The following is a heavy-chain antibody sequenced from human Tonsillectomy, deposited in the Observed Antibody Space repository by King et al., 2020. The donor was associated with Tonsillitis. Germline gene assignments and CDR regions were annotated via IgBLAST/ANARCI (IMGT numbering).Heavy chain of an antibody. CDR1: GDSISSSSHY. CDR2: VYYRGDT. J-gene: IGHJ4*02. D-gene: IGHD2-15*01. V-gene: IGHV4-39*02. CDR3: AREAFCSSGRCYGGLDS. Sequence: QLHESDPGLVKPSETLSLTCTVSGDSISSSSHYWGWVRQPPGKDLEWIGSVYYRGDTYYNPSLTSRVTVSVDPSKNQFSLNLSAVTATDTAVYYCAREAFCSSGRCYGGLDSWGQGTLVTVSS.